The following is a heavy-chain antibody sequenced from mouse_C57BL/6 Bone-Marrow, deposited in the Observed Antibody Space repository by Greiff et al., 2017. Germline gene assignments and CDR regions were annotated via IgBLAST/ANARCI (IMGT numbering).Heavy chain of an antibody. D-gene: IGHD2-3*01. Sequence: EVQLQQSGAELVRPGASVKLSCTASGFNIKDDYMHWVKQRPEQGLEWIGSIDPENGDTEYASKFQGKATITADTSSNTAYLQHSSLPSEDTAVYYCTTRWLLPYWCQGTTLTVSS. V-gene: IGHV14-4*01. CDR1: GFNIKDDY. CDR3: TTRWLLPY. CDR2: IDPENGDT. J-gene: IGHJ2*01.